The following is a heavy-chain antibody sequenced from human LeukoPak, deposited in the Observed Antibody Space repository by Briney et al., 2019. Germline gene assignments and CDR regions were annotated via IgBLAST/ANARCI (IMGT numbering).Heavy chain of an antibody. V-gene: IGHV3-53*01. CDR3: AISSGWYLGNFDY. D-gene: IGHD6-19*01. Sequence: GGSLRLSCAAPGFTVSSNYMSWVRQAPGKGLEWVSVIYSGGSTYYADSVKGRFTISRDNSKNTLYLQMNSLRAVDTAVYYCAISSGWYLGNFDYWGQGTLVTVSS. CDR2: IYSGGST. CDR1: GFTVSSNY. J-gene: IGHJ4*02.